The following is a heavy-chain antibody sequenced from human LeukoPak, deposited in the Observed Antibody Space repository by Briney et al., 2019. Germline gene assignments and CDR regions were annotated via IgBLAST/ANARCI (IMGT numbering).Heavy chain of an antibody. CDR2: IYYSGST. J-gene: IGHJ3*02. V-gene: IGHV4-39*01. D-gene: IGHD6-19*01. Sequence: PSETLSLTCTISGGSISSSSYYWGWIRQPPGKGLEWIGSIYYSGSTYYNPSLKSRVTISVDTSKNQFSLKLSSVTAADTAVYYCASAAVAGPDAFDIWGQGTMVTVSS. CDR3: ASAAVAGPDAFDI. CDR1: GGSISSSSYY.